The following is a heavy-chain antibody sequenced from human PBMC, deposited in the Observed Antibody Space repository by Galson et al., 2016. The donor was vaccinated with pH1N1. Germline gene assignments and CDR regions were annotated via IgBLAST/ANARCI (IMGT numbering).Heavy chain of an antibody. CDR3: VRKIGGDSSY. CDR2: INQGGSER. CDR1: GFTLSNFW. J-gene: IGHJ4*02. Sequence: SLRLSCAASGFTLSNFWMSWVRQAPGKGLEWVANINQGGSERHYVDSVKGRFTISRDSAKNSMYLQMNSLRAEDTAVYYCVRKIGGDSSYWGQGVLVTVSS. V-gene: IGHV3-7*03. D-gene: IGHD2-21*02.